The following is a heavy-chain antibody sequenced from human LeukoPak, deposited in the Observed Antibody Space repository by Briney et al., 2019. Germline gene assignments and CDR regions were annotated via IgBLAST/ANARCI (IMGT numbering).Heavy chain of an antibody. CDR2: ISNSGGST. CDR1: GFTFSSYG. Sequence: GGSLRLSCAASGFTFSSYGMSWVRQAPGKGLEWVSTISNSGGSTYYADSVKGRFTISRDNSKNTLYLQMNSLRAEDTAVCYCARGRDSSSWYEGVDYWGQGTLVTVSS. CDR3: ARGRDSSSWYEGVDY. V-gene: IGHV3-23*01. J-gene: IGHJ4*02. D-gene: IGHD6-13*01.